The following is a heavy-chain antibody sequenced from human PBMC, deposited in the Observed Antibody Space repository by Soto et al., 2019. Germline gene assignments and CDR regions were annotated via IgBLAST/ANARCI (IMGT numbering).Heavy chain of an antibody. J-gene: IGHJ4*02. V-gene: IGHV3-23*01. CDR3: AKQRADYGSGSDTFYFDS. CDR1: GVTFSNYA. CDR2: LSGSGGTT. Sequence: EVQMLESGGGLVQPGGSLILSCTVSGVTFSNYAMNWVRQAPGKGLEWVSRLSGSGGTTYYADSVKGRFIICRDNSKNTLYLLVNSLGAEDTALYYYAKQRADYGSGSDTFYFDSGGQGALVTVSS. D-gene: IGHD3-10*01.